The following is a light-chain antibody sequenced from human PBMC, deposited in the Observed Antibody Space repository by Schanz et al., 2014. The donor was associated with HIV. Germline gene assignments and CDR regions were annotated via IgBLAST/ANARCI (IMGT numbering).Light chain of an antibody. J-gene: IGKJ1*01. CDR1: QSVRTN. V-gene: IGKV3-20*01. Sequence: EIVMTQSPVTLSVSPGERATLSCRASQSVRTNLAWYQQKPGQAPRLLIYGASSRATGIPDRFSGSGSGTDFTLTISRLEPEDFAVYYCQQYGRSWTFGQGTKVEIK. CDR3: QQYGRSWT. CDR2: GAS.